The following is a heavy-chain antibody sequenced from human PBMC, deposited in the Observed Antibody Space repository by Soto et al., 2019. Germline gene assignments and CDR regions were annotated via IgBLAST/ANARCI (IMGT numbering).Heavy chain of an antibody. CDR1: GYSLTSYW. CDR3: ARWDFGSNEYYFDY. V-gene: IGHV5-51*01. D-gene: IGHD4-4*01. Sequence: GESLKIPYKGSGYSLTSYWIGWVRQMNGKGLEWMGIIYPGDSDTRYSPSFQGQVTISADKSISTAYLQWSSLKASDTAMYYCARWDFGSNEYYFDYWGQGTLVTVSS. CDR2: IYPGDSDT. J-gene: IGHJ4*02.